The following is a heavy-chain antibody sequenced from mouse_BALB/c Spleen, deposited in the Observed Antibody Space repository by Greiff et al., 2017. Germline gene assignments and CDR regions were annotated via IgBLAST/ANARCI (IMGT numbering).Heavy chain of an antibody. D-gene: IGHD1-1*01. V-gene: IGHV5-12-2*01. CDR3: ARHEYYYGYYAMDY. CDR1: GFTFSSYT. Sequence: EVQLVESGGGLVQPGGSLKLSCAASGFTFSSYTMSWVRQTPEKRLEWVAYISNGGGSTYYPDTVKGRFTISRDNAKNTLYLQMSSLKSEDTAMYYCARHEYYYGYYAMDYWGQGTSVTVSS. CDR2: ISNGGGST. J-gene: IGHJ4*01.